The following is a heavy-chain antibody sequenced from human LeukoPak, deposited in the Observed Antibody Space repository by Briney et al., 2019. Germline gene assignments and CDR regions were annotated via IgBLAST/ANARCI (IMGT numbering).Heavy chain of an antibody. CDR3: ATSSSITPDAFDI. V-gene: IGHV1-3*01. J-gene: IGHJ3*02. Sequence: ASVKVSCKASGYTFTSYAMHWVRQAPGQRLEWMGWINAGNGNTKYSQKFQGRVTITRDTSASTAYMELSSLRSEDTAVYYCATSSSITPDAFDIWGQGTMVTVSS. CDR2: INAGNGNT. D-gene: IGHD4-23*01. CDR1: GYTFTSYA.